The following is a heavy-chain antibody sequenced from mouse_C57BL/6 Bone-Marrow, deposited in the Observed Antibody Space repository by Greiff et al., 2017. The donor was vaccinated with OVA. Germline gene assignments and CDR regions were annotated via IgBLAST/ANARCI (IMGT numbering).Heavy chain of an antibody. J-gene: IGHJ4*01. V-gene: IGHV8-12*01. Sequence: QVTLKVSGPGILQSSQTLSLTCSFSGFSLSTSGMGVSWIRQPSGKGLEWLAHIYWDDDKRYNPSLKSRLTISKDTSRNQVFLKITSVDTADTATYYCARDSLIPYYYAMDYWGQGTSVTVSS. CDR2: IYWDDDK. CDR1: GFSLSTSGMG. D-gene: IGHD5-1-1*01. CDR3: ARDSLIPYYYAMDY.